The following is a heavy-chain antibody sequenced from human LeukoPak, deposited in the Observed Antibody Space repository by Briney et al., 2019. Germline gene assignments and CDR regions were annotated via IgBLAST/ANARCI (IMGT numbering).Heavy chain of an antibody. CDR2: IRGGSIYT. CDR3: ARDPNGDYIGAFDM. Sequence: GGSLRLSRAASGFTFSNYAMFWVRQTPSKGLEWVSSIRGGSIYTVYADSVKGRFTISRDDSKNTLYLQMNSLRAEDTATYYCARDPNGDYIGAFDMWGKGTVVTVSS. V-gene: IGHV3-23*01. CDR1: GFTFSNYA. D-gene: IGHD4-17*01. J-gene: IGHJ3*02.